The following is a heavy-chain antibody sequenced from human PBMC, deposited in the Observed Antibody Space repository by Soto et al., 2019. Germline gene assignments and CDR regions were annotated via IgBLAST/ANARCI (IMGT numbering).Heavy chain of an antibody. D-gene: IGHD2-2*01. J-gene: IGHJ5*02. Sequence: ASVKVSCKASGYTFTNFGVTWVRRAPGQGLEWMGWISAYTDTPNYAQKFQGRVTMTIDTSTSTAYMDLRSLTSDDTAVYYCARVIPGLEAWFDPWGQGTLVTVSS. CDR3: ARVIPGLEAWFDP. V-gene: IGHV1-18*01. CDR2: ISAYTDTP. CDR1: GYTFTNFG.